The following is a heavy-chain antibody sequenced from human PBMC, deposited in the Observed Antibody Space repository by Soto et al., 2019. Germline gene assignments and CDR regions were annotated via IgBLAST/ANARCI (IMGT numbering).Heavy chain of an antibody. J-gene: IGHJ4*02. D-gene: IGHD3-10*01. Sequence: QLQLQESGPGLVKPSETLSLTCTVSGGSISSSSYYWGWIRQPPGKGLEWIGSIYYSGSTYYNPYLKSRVTISVDTSKNQFSLKLSSVTAADTAVYYCARAMVRGVRTFDYWGQGTLVTVSS. CDR1: GGSISSSSYY. CDR3: ARAMVRGVRTFDY. V-gene: IGHV4-39*01. CDR2: IYYSGST.